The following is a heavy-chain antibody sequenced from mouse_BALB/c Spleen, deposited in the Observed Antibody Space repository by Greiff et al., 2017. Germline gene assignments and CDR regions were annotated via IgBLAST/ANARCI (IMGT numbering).Heavy chain of an antibody. CDR1: GFSLTGYG. CDR2: IWSGGST. D-gene: IGHD1-1*01. Sequence: QVQLKESGPGLVQPSQSLSITCTVSGFSLTGYGVHWVRQSPGKGLEWLGVIWSGGSTDYNAAFISRLSISKDNSKSQVFFKMNSLQANDTAIYYCASFYYYGSSFAYWGQGTLVTVSA. J-gene: IGHJ3*01. V-gene: IGHV2-2*02. CDR3: ASFYYYGSSFAY.